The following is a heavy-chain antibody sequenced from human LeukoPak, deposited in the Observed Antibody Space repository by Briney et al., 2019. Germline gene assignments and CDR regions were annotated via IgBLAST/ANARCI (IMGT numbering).Heavy chain of an antibody. V-gene: IGHV4-34*01. CDR2: INHSGST. CDR3: ARGYLGYCSSTSCYPGRRFDP. Sequence: PSETLSLTCAVYGGSFSGYYWSWIRQPPGKGLEWIGEINHSGSTNYNPSLKSRDTISVDTSKNQFSLKLSSVTAADTAVYYCARGYLGYCSSTSCYPGRRFDPWGQGTLVTVSS. J-gene: IGHJ5*02. CDR1: GGSFSGYY. D-gene: IGHD2-2*01.